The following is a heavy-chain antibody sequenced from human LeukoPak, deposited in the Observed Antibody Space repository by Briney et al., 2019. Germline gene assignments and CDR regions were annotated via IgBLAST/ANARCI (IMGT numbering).Heavy chain of an antibody. CDR1: GFTFSSYS. CDR3: ARRAGGYSHPYDY. Sequence: GGSLRLSCAASGFTFSSYSMNWVRQAPGKGLEWVSYISSSSSTIYYADSVKGRFTISRDNAKNSLYLQMNSLRAEDTAVYYCARRAGGYSHPYDYWGQGTLVTVSS. V-gene: IGHV3-48*01. CDR2: ISSSSSTI. D-gene: IGHD4-23*01. J-gene: IGHJ4*02.